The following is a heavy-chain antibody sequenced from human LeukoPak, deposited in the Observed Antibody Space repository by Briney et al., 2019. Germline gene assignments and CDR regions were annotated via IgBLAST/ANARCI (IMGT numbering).Heavy chain of an antibody. CDR3: ARVGYSSGWTPDY. V-gene: IGHV3-7*05. D-gene: IGHD6-19*01. Sequence: GGSLRRSCVASGFTFSSTWMTWVRQAPGKGLEWVANIKQGGSDTYYVDSVKGRFTVSRDNAKNSLYLQMNSLRAEDTAVYYCARVGYSSGWTPDYWGQGTLVTVSS. J-gene: IGHJ4*02. CDR2: IKQGGSDT. CDR1: GFTFSSTW.